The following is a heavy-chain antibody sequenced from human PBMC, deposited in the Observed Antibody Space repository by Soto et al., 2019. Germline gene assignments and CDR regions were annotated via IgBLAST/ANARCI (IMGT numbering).Heavy chain of an antibody. V-gene: IGHV3-33*01. CDR3: ARAGGYSACEQTFDY. Sequence: QVQLVESGGGVVQPGRSLRLSCAASGFTFSGYAMHWVRQAPGKGLEWVAVIWYDGTNTYYGDSVKGRFTGSRDNSKNTLWLQMSSLRVEDTAVYYCARAGGYSACEQTFDYWGQGTLVTVSS. J-gene: IGHJ4*02. D-gene: IGHD5-18*01. CDR1: GFTFSGYA. CDR2: IWYDGTNT.